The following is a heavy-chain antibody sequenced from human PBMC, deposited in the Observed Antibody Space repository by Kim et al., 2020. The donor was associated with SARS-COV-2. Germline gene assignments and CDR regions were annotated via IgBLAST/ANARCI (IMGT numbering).Heavy chain of an antibody. CDR3: ARDRSSSRARVTDSYYLDV. Sequence: GGSLRLSCVASEFTFSDYVMSWVRQAPGKGLEWLSSISGTSRYIYYAYSMMGRFTISRDNVRNSLYLQMNSLRAEDTAVYYCARDRSSSRARVTDSYYLDVWGTGTTVSVFS. J-gene: IGHJ6*03. D-gene: IGHD6-13*01. CDR2: ISGTSRYI. V-gene: IGHV3-21*01. CDR1: EFTFSDYV.